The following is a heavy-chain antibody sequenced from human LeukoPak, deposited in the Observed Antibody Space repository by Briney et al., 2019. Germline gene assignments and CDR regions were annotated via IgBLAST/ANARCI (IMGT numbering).Heavy chain of an antibody. J-gene: IGHJ5*02. D-gene: IGHD3-10*01. CDR1: GYTFTSYA. Sequence: GASVKVSCKASGYTFTSYAIHWMRQAPGQRLEWMGWINAGNGYTISSQNFQGRVTIARDTSATTAYMELSSLRSEDTAVYYCARRVEVRGSGNYTSCFDPWGQGTLVTVSS. CDR2: INAGNGYT. V-gene: IGHV1-3*01. CDR3: ARRVEVRGSGNYTSCFDP.